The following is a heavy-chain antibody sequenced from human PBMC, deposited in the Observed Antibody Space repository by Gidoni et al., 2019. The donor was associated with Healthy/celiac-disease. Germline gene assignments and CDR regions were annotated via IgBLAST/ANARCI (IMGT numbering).Heavy chain of an antibody. CDR2: IRSKGYGGTT. D-gene: IGHD6-6*01. CDR1: GLTLGDVA. V-gene: IGHV3-49*03. J-gene: IGHJ4*02. CDR3: TSIAARRGWLRILGGGFDY. Sequence: EVQLVASGGGLVQPGRSLRLSCTASGLTLGDVALSWFRQAPGKGLEWVGFIRSKGYGGTTEYAATEKGRFTISKDDSKSIAYLQMNSLKTEDTAVYYCTSIAARRGWLRILGGGFDYWGQGTLVTVSS.